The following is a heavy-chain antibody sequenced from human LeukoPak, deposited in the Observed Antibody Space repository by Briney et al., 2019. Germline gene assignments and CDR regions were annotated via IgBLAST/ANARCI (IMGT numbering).Heavy chain of an antibody. J-gene: IGHJ4*02. Sequence: GGSLRLSCAASGFTFSSYSMNWVRQAPGMGLEWVSYISSSSSTIYYADSVKGRFTISRDNAKNSLYLQMNSLRAEDTAVYYCARDGLRSFSGLDYWGQGTLVTVSS. V-gene: IGHV3-48*01. CDR3: ARDGLRSFSGLDY. CDR2: ISSSSSTI. CDR1: GFTFSSYS. D-gene: IGHD5-12*01.